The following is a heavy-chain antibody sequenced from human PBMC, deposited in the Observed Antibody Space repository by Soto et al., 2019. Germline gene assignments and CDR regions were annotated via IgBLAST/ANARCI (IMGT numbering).Heavy chain of an antibody. CDR1: GFTFSNAW. CDR2: IKSKTDGGTT. CDR3: TPVTYSSDGLDY. Sequence: PGGSLRLSCAASGFTFSNAWMSWVRQAPGKGLEWVGRIKSKTDGGTTDYAAPVKGRFSILRDDSKNTLYLQMNSLKTEDTAVYYCTPVTYSSDGLDYWGQGTLVNVS. J-gene: IGHJ4*02. V-gene: IGHV3-15*01. D-gene: IGHD2-15*01.